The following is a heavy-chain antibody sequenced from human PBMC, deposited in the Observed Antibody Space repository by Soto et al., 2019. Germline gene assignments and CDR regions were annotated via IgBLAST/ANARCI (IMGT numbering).Heavy chain of an antibody. CDR1: GGSINSASYH. Sequence: QVQLQESGPGLVQPSETLSLTCSVSGGSINSASYHWSWLRQHPGKGLEFIGYIFYTGSTYYKPSLETRLTIAVDTSKNHVSLRLNAVTAADTAVYYCARLDYGDSAFDSWGRGILVTVSS. V-gene: IGHV4-31*03. CDR3: ARLDYGDSAFDS. CDR2: IFYTGST. D-gene: IGHD4-17*01. J-gene: IGHJ4*02.